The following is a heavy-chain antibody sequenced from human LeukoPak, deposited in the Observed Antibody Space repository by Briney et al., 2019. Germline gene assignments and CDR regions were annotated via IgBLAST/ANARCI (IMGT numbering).Heavy chain of an antibody. CDR1: GGSISSYY. CDR3: ARLHTAMLYFDY. V-gene: IGHV4-59*08. D-gene: IGHD5-18*01. J-gene: IGHJ4*02. Sequence: SETLSLTCTVSGGSISSYYWSWIQQPPGKGLEWIAYIYYSGSTGYNPSLKSRVTISVDTSRNQFSLKLRSVTAADTALYYCARLHTAMLYFDYWGQGTLVTVSP. CDR2: IYYSGST.